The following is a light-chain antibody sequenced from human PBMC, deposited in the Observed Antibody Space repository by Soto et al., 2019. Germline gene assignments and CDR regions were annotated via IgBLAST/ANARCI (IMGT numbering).Light chain of an antibody. V-gene: IGLV2-14*01. J-gene: IGLJ2*01. Sequence: QSALTQPASVSGSPGQSITISCTGTSSDVGGYKYVSWYQLHPDKAPKLMIYEVNNRPSGVSNRFSGSKSGNTASLSISGLQAEDEADYYCSSYTSGGTYELFGGGTKLTVL. CDR3: SSYTSGGTYEL. CDR1: SSDVGGYKY. CDR2: EVN.